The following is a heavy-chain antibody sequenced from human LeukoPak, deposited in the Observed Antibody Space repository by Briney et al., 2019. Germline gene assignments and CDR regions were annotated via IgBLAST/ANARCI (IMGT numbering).Heavy chain of an antibody. J-gene: IGHJ4*02. CDR3: TREPVP. Sequence: SETLSLTCVVSGGSLTDYHWNWIRQSPGKGLEWIGEISHSGSTTYNPSLKSRLTMSVDTSKNQFSLKLRSVTVADTAVYYCTREPVPWGQGTLVTVSS. V-gene: IGHV4-34*01. CDR2: ISHSGST. CDR1: GGSLTDYH. D-gene: IGHD6-19*01.